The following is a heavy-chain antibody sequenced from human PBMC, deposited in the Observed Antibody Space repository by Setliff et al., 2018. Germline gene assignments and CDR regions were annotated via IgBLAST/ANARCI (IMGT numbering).Heavy chain of an antibody. Sequence: SETLSLTCSVYGESFSNNYWSWIRQSPGKGLEWIGESDHGGNTTIHPSLKSRLTMSVDTSKSQFSLNLTSVTAADTAVYFCARAVDSSGYFPYWYFDLWGRGALVTVSS. D-gene: IGHD3-22*01. CDR3: ARAVDSSGYFPYWYFDL. CDR1: GESFSNNY. J-gene: IGHJ2*01. V-gene: IGHV4-34*01. CDR2: SDHGGNT.